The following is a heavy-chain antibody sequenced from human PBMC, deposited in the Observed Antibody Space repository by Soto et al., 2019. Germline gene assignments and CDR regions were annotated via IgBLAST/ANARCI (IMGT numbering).Heavy chain of an antibody. Sequence: LRLSCAASGFTFTRYSMNWVRQAPGKGLEWVSSISSTTNYIYYADSMKGRFTVSRDNAKNSVYLEMNSLSAEDTAVYYCARESEDLTSNFDYWGQGTLVTVS. CDR3: ARESEDLTSNFDY. CDR2: ISSTTNYI. J-gene: IGHJ4*02. V-gene: IGHV3-21*01. CDR1: GFTFTRYS.